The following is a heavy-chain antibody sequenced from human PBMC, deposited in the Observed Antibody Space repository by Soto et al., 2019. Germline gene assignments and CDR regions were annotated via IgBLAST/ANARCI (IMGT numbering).Heavy chain of an antibody. CDR3: AKDAGRGSNYDYGMDV. CDR2: ISWDGGST. J-gene: IGHJ6*02. D-gene: IGHD1-26*01. Sequence: GGSLRLSCAASGFTFDDYAMRWVRQAPGKGLEWVSLISWDGGSTYYADSVKGRFTISRDNSKNSLYLQMNSLRAEDTDLYYGAKDAGRGSNYDYGMDVWGQGTTVTVSS. V-gene: IGHV3-43D*03. CDR1: GFTFDDYA.